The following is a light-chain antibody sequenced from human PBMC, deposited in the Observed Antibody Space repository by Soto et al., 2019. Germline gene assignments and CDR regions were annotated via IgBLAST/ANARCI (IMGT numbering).Light chain of an antibody. J-gene: IGKJ3*01. CDR2: GAS. V-gene: IGKV3-15*01. CDR1: QSVSSN. CDR3: KQYNNRPFT. Sequence: EIVMTQSPATLSVSPGERATLSCRASQSVSSNLAWYQQKPGQAPRLLIYGASTRATGIPARFSGSGSGTEFALTVSSLQSGDFAVCCCKQYNNRPFTFGPGTKVDIK.